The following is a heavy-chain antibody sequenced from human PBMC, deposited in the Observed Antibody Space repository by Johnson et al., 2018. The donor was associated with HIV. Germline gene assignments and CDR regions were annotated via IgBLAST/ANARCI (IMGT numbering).Heavy chain of an antibody. CDR3: ARDRRYYGSGSYGGAFDI. CDR2: INTAGGST. D-gene: IGHD3-10*01. J-gene: IGHJ3*02. V-gene: IGHV3-20*04. Sequence: VQLVESGGGVVQPGRSLRLSCVASGFTFSNYDMHWVRQAPGKGLVWVARINTAGGSTSYVDSVKGQFTITRDTAKNSLYLQMNSLRAEDTALYYCARDRRYYGSGSYGGAFDIWGQGTVVTVSS. CDR1: GFTFSNYD.